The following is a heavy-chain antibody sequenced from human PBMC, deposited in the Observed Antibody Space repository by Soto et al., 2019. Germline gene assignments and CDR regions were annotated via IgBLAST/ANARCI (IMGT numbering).Heavy chain of an antibody. CDR1: GGSISSGGYY. CDR2: IYYSGST. J-gene: IGHJ4*02. D-gene: IGHD5-12*01. CDR3: ARGYRGYSGYDDY. Sequence: PSETLSLTCTVSGGSISSGGYYWSWISQHPGKGLEWIGYIYYSGSTYYNPSLKSRVTISVDTSKNQFSLKLSSVTAADTAVYYCARGYRGYSGYDDYWGQGTLVTVSS. V-gene: IGHV4-31*03.